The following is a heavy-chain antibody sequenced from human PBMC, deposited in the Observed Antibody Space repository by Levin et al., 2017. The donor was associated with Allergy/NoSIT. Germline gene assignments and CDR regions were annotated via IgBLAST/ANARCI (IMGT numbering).Heavy chain of an antibody. V-gene: IGHV3-23*01. CDR1: GFTFRSSA. CDR2: ISGSGGST. D-gene: IGHD7-27*01. J-gene: IGHJ4*02. Sequence: LSLTCAASGFTFRSSAMSWVRPAPGKGLEWVSAISGSGGSTYYADSVKGRFTISRDNSKNTLYLQMNSLRAEDTAVYYCAKDQMKTGTGPRFDYWGQGTLVTVSS. CDR3: AKDQMKTGTGPRFDY.